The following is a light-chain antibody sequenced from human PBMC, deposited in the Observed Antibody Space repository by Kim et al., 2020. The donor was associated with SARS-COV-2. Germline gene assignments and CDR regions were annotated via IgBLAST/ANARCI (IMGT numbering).Light chain of an antibody. J-gene: IGKJ1*01. Sequence: EVALTQSPCTLSLSPGERATLSCRASQSVSSNYLAWYQQKRGQAPRLLIYSASTRAIGIPDRFSGSGSGTDFTLTINRLEPEDFAVYYCQQHGDSPRTFGQGTKVDIK. V-gene: IGKV3-20*01. CDR2: SAS. CDR3: QQHGDSPRT. CDR1: QSVSSNY.